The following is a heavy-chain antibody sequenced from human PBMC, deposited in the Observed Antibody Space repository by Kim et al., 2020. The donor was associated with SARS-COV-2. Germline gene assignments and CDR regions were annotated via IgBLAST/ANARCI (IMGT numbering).Heavy chain of an antibody. V-gene: IGHV3-23*01. CDR2: ISDSGRNT. J-gene: IGHJ4*02. CDR1: GFTFGIYA. CDR3: DASDY. Sequence: GGSLRLSCAASGFTFGIYAMSWARQAPGKGLEWVSTISDSGRNTHYAYSVKGRFTISRDNSMNTLYLQMNSLRAEDTAVYYCDASDYWGQGTLVTVSS.